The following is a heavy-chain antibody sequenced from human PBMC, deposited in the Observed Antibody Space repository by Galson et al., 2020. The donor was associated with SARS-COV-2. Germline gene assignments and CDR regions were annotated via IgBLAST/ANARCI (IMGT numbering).Heavy chain of an antibody. Sequence: SETLSLTCTVSGGSISSSSYYWGWIRQPPGKGLEWIGSIYYSGSTYYNPSLKSRVTISVDTSKNQFSLKLSSVTAADTAVYYCARDEGGPGDAGINYYYYYGMDVWGQGTTVTVSS. CDR1: GGSISSSSYY. J-gene: IGHJ6*02. V-gene: IGHV4-39*07. D-gene: IGHD2-21*02. CDR2: IYYSGST. CDR3: ARDEGGPGDAGINYYYYYGMDV.